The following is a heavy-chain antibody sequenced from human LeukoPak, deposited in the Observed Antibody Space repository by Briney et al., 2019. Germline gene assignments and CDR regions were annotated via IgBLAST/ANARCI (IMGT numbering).Heavy chain of an antibody. D-gene: IGHD3-16*01. CDR3: ARSHRSRSHGY. CDR2: IYYSGST. J-gene: IGHJ4*02. Sequence: SETLSLTCTVSGGSISSGGYYWSWIRQHPGRGLEWIGYIYYSGSTYYNPSLKSRVTISVDTSKNQFSLKLSSVTAADTAVYYCARSHRSRSHGYWGQGTLVTVSS. CDR1: GGSISSGGYY. V-gene: IGHV4-31*03.